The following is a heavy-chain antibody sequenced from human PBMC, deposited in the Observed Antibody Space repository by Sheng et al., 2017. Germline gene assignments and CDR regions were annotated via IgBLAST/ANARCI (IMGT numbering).Heavy chain of an antibody. CDR3: ASFXGGSQYSYFNY. D-gene: IGHD1-26*01. V-gene: IGHV4-38-2*02. Sequence: QVQLHESGPGLVKPSETLSLTCSVSGYSLSSGYYWGWMRQPPGKGLEWLGSIFHSGNTYYNPSLQSRVIISIDTSKNQFSLRLTSVTAADTAVYYCASFXGGSQYSYFNYWGQGTLVTVSS. J-gene: IGHJ4*02. CDR2: IFHSGNT. CDR1: GYSLSSGYY.